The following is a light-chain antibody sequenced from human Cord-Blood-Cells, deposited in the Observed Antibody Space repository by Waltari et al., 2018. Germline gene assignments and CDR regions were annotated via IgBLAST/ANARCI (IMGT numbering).Light chain of an antibody. CDR1: QSISSY. CDR3: QQSYSTPYS. Sequence: IQMTQSPCSLLASVGERVTITCRASQSISSYLNWYQQKPGKAPKLLIYAASSLQSGVPSRFSGSGSGTDFTLTISSLQPEDFATYYCQQSYSTPYSFGQGTKLEIK. V-gene: IGKV1-39*01. CDR2: AAS. J-gene: IGKJ2*03.